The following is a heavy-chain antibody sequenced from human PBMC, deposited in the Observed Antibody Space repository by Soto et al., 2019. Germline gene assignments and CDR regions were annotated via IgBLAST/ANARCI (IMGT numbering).Heavy chain of an antibody. CDR2: IKQDGSEK. V-gene: IGHV3-7*01. CDR1: GLTFSSYW. J-gene: IGHJ3*02. Sequence: GGSLRLSCAASGLTFSSYWMSWVRQAPGKGLEWVANIKQDGSEKYYVDSVKGRFTISRDNAKNSLYLQMNSLRAEDTAVYYCASNAPDDAFDIWGQGTMVTVSS. CDR3: ASNAPDDAFDI.